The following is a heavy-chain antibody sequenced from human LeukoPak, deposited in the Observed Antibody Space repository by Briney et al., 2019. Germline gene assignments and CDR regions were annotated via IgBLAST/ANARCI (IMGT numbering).Heavy chain of an antibody. Sequence: GGSLRLSCLASGFTFSSYAMHWVRQAPGKGLECVSALTGDGGRTYYADSVKGRFTISRDNSKNTLYLQMSSLRVEDTAVYYCVKDPFYGGNPLYYFDYWGQGTLVAVSS. CDR2: LTGDGGRT. CDR1: GFTFSSYA. D-gene: IGHD4-23*01. CDR3: VKDPFYGGNPLYYFDY. V-gene: IGHV3-64D*06. J-gene: IGHJ4*02.